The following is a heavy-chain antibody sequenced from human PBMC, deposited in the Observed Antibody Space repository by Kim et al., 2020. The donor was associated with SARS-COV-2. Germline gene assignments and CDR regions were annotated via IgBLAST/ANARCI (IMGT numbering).Heavy chain of an antibody. V-gene: IGHV4-39*01. Sequence: SETLSLTCTVSGGSISSSSYYWGWIRQPPGKGLEWIGSIYYSGSTYYNPSLKSRVTISVDTSKNQFSLKLSSVTAADTAVYYCARHLMGSIWWADYGMDVWGPGTTVTVSS. J-gene: IGHJ6*02. D-gene: IGHD1-26*01. CDR2: IYYSGST. CDR3: ARHLMGSIWWADYGMDV. CDR1: GGSISSSSYY.